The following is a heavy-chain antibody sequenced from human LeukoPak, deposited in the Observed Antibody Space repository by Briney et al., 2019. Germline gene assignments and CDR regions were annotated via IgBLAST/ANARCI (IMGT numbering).Heavy chain of an antibody. D-gene: IGHD3-22*01. J-gene: IGHJ4*02. CDR2: INHSGST. CDR1: GGSFSGYY. V-gene: IGHV4-34*01. CDR3: ASTTYYYDSSGYSHFDY. Sequence: PSETLSLTCAVYGGSFSGYYWSWIRQPPGKGLEWIGEINHSGSTNYNPSLKSRVTISVDTSKNQFSLKLSSVTAADTAVYFCASTTYYYDSSGYSHFDYWGQGTPVTVSS.